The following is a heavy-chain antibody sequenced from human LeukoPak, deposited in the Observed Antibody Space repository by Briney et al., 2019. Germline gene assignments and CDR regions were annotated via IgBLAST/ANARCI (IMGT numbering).Heavy chain of an antibody. Sequence: PGGSLRLSCAASGFTFSSYEMNWVRQAPGKGLEWVSYISSNGSTIYYADSVKGRFTISRDNAKNSLYLQMNSLRAEDTAVYYCASSGYYDFWSGYYTPPYWGQGTLVTVSS. V-gene: IGHV3-48*03. CDR2: ISSNGSTI. J-gene: IGHJ4*02. CDR3: ASSGYYDFWSGYYTPPY. CDR1: GFTFSSYE. D-gene: IGHD3-3*01.